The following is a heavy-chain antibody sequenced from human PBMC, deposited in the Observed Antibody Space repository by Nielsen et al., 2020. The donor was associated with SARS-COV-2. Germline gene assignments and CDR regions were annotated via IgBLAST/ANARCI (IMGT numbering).Heavy chain of an antibody. CDR1: GDSVSSHDW. CDR3: ARLLLWFGELLPDAFDI. Sequence: SETLSLTCAVSGDSVSSHDWWTWVRQSPGQGLEWIGEVSHSGSTYYNPSLKSRVTISVDTSKNQFSLKLSSVTAADTAVYYCARLLLWFGELLPDAFDIWGQGTMVTVSS. J-gene: IGHJ3*02. CDR2: VSHSGST. V-gene: IGHV4-4*02. D-gene: IGHD3-10*01.